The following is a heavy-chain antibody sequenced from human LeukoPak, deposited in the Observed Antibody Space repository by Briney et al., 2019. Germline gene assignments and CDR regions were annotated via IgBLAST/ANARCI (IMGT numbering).Heavy chain of an antibody. CDR3: ARRAGRPRYFDY. D-gene: IGHD1-26*01. CDR2: IYYSGSA. Sequence: ESGPGLLHPSATLSLTCTVAGGSIGSSSYYWGWIRQSPGKGLEWIGSIYYSGSAYYNPSLKSRVTIFVDTSKNQFSLKLSSVTAADTAVYYCARRAGRPRYFDYWGQGTLVTVSS. V-gene: IGHV4-39*01. J-gene: IGHJ4*02. CDR1: GGSIGSSSYY.